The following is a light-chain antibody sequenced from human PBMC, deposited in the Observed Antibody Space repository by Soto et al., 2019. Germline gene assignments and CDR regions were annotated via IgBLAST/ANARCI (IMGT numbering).Light chain of an antibody. CDR3: QAWGTNTVV. J-gene: IGLJ1*01. Sequence: ELTQPPSVSVSPGQTASITCSGYNLGDKYVFWYQLKPGQSPVEVIYEDSERPSNIPERFSGSTSGNTATLTIRGTQPMDEADYYCQAWGTNTVVFGTGTKVTVL. CDR2: EDS. CDR1: NLGDKY. V-gene: IGLV3-1*01.